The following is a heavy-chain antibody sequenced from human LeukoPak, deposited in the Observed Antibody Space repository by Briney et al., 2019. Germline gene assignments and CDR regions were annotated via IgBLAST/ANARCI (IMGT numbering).Heavy chain of an antibody. D-gene: IGHD3-3*01. CDR1: GGSFSGYY. J-gene: IGHJ5*02. Sequence: SETLSLTCAVYGGSFSGYYWSWIRQPPGKGLEWIGEINHSGSTNYNPSLKSRVTISVDTSKNQFSLKLSSVTAADTAVYYCARLRFLEWLLHNWFDPWGQGTLVTVSS. V-gene: IGHV4-34*01. CDR3: ARLRFLEWLLHNWFDP. CDR2: INHSGST.